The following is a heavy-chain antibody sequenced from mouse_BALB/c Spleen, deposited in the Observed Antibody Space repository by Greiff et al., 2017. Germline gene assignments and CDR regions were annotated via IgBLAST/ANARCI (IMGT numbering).Heavy chain of an antibody. V-gene: IGHV5-6-3*01. D-gene: IGHD2-1*01. CDR2: INSNGGST. CDR3: ARDQDGNYYY. J-gene: IGHJ2*01. CDR1: GFTFSSYG. Sequence: EVMLVESGGGLVQPGGSLKLSCAASGFTFSSYGMSWVRQTPDKRLELVATINSNGGSTYYPDSVKGRFTISRDNAKNTLYLQMSSLKSEDTAMYYCARDQDGNYYYWGQGTTLTVSS.